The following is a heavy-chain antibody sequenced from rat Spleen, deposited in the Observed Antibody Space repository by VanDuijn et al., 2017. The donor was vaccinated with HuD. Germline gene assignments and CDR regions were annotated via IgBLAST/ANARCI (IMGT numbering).Heavy chain of an antibody. D-gene: IGHD1-1*01. Sequence: EVQLVESGGGLVQPGRSLKLSCAASGFTFSDYGVAWVRQAPTTGLEWVATISYGDSSGHSSTYYRDAVKGRFTISRDNAKSTLYLQMNSLRSEDTATYYCTRVVVGARGFYFDYWGQGVMVTVSS. V-gene: IGHV5-29*01. CDR2: ISYGDSSGHSST. CDR1: GFTFSDYG. CDR3: TRVVVGARGFYFDY. J-gene: IGHJ2*01.